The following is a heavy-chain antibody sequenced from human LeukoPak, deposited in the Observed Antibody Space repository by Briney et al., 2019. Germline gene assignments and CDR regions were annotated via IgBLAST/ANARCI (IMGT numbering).Heavy chain of an antibody. J-gene: IGHJ4*02. CDR1: GGSISSYY. V-gene: IGHV4-59*08. CDR2: IYYSGST. D-gene: IGHD6-19*01. CDR3: ARRSGAVADY. Sequence: SETLSLTCIVSGGSISSYYWSWIRQPPGKGLEWIGYIYYSGSTNYNPSLKSRVTISVDTSKNQFSLKLSSVTAADTAVYYCARRSGAVADYWGQGTLVTVSS.